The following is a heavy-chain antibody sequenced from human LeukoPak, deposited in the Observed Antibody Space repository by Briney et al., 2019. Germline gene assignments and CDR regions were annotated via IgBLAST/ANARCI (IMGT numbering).Heavy chain of an antibody. CDR2: FDPEDGET. CDR1: GYTLTELS. V-gene: IGHV1-24*01. CDR3: ASAHYAGPGVWIQGPWDHPFDY. D-gene: IGHD5-18*01. J-gene: IGHJ4*02. Sequence: ASVKVSCKVSGYTLTELSMHWVRQAPGKGLEWMGGFDPEDGETIYAQKFQGRVTMTEDTSTDTAYMELSSLRSEDTAVYYCASAHYAGPGVWIQGPWDHPFDYWGQGTLVTVSS.